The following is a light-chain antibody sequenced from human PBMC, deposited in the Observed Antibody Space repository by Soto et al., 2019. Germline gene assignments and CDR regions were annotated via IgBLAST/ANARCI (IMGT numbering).Light chain of an antibody. CDR1: QSISSW. CDR3: QQYYSHYS. V-gene: IGKV1-5*03. CDR2: KAS. Sequence: DIQMTQSPSTLSASVGARVTITCRASQSISSWLAWYQQKPGKAPKLLIYKASNVQSGVPSRFSGSGSGTEFTLAISSLQPDDVATYFCQQYYSHYSFGQGTKLEIK. J-gene: IGKJ2*01.